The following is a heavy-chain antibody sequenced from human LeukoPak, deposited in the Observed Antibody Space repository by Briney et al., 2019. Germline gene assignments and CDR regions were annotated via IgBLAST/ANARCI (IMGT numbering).Heavy chain of an antibody. Sequence: GGSLRLSCAASGFTFSSYGMHWVRQAPGKGLEWVAAISYDGRNKEYVDSVKGRFTISRDNSKNTLYLQMNSLRAEDTAVYYCARVIYSGWEGELSDWGQGTLVTVSS. V-gene: IGHV3-30*03. J-gene: IGHJ4*02. CDR1: GFTFSSYG. CDR2: ISYDGRNK. D-gene: IGHD6-19*01. CDR3: ARVIYSGWEGELSD.